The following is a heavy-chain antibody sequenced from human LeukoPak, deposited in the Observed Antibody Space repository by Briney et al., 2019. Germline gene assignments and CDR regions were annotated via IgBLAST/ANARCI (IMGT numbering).Heavy chain of an antibody. Sequence: PSETLSLTCTVSGNSISSGDNYWSWIRQPAGMGLEWIGRIYTSGSTNYNPSLKSRVTISGDTSKNQFSLRLSSVTAADTAVYYCARASYSYDINGWVPFDYWGQGTLVTVSS. CDR1: GNSISSGDNY. CDR2: IYTSGST. D-gene: IGHD3-22*01. J-gene: IGHJ4*02. V-gene: IGHV4-61*02. CDR3: ARASYSYDINGWVPFDY.